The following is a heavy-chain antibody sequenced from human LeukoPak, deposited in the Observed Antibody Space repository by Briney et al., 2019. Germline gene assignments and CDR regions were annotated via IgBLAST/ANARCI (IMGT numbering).Heavy chain of an antibody. Sequence: PSETLSLTCTVSGGSISSYYWSWIRQPPGKGLEWIGYIYYSGSTNYNPSLKSRVSISVGTSKNQFSLKLSSVTAAGTAVYYCARDLGIAAAGNDYWGQGTLVTVSS. V-gene: IGHV4-59*01. CDR3: ARDLGIAAAGNDY. CDR1: GGSISSYY. J-gene: IGHJ4*02. D-gene: IGHD6-13*01. CDR2: IYYSGST.